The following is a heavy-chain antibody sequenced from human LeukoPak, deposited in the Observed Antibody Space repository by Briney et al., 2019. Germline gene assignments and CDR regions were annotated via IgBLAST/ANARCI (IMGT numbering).Heavy chain of an antibody. CDR2: IIPIFGTA. V-gene: IGHV1-8*02. D-gene: IGHD6-19*01. J-gene: IGHJ4*02. CDR3: ARGRRYSSGWFDY. CDR1: GYTFTSYG. Sequence: ASVKVSCKASGYTFTSYGISWVRQAPGRGLEWMGWIIPIFGTANYAQKFQGRVTMTRNTSISTAYMELSSLRSEDTAVYYCARGRRYSSGWFDYWGQGTLVTVSS.